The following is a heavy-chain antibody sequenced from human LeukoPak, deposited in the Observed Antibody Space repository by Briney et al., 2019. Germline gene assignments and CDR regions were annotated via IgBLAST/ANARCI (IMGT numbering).Heavy chain of an antibody. CDR3: AAGPAGNGHLSSY. D-gene: IGHD1-1*01. J-gene: IGHJ4*02. V-gene: IGHV3-74*01. CDR2: INGDGNNV. CDR1: GFTFSNYW. Sequence: GGSLRLSCAASGFTFSNYWLHWVRQVPGKGLMWVSRINGDGNNVNYADSVKGRFTISRDNAKNTLYLQMNSLRAEDTAIYYCAAGPAGNGHLSSYWGQGTRVTVSS.